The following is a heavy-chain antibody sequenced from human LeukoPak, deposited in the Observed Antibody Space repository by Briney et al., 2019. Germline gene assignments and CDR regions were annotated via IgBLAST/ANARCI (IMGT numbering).Heavy chain of an antibody. Sequence: GASVKVSCKASGGTFSSYAISWVRQAPGQGLEWMGWISAYNGNTNYAQKLQGRVTMTTDTSTSTAYMELRSLRSDDTAVYYCARRLRASNYYYGMDVWGQGTTVTVSS. D-gene: IGHD3-10*01. CDR3: ARRLRASNYYYGMDV. V-gene: IGHV1-18*01. J-gene: IGHJ6*02. CDR2: ISAYNGNT. CDR1: GGTFSSYA.